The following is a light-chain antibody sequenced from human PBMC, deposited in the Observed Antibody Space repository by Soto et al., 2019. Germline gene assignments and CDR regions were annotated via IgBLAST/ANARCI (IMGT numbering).Light chain of an antibody. Sequence: EGDIRARRASQSGSSNFLAWYQQTPGQAPRLLSYGAYTRATGIPDKYSGSGSGTDFTLTLFLLEPDDFILYYCPVSALLLISF. J-gene: IGKJ2*03. CDR3: PVSALLLIS. CDR2: GAY. CDR1: QSGSSNF. V-gene: IGKV3-20*01.